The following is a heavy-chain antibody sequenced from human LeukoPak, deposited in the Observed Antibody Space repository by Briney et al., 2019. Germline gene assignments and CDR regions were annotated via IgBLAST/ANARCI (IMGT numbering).Heavy chain of an antibody. Sequence: SETLSLTCTVSGASINSRSGYWGWIRQPPGKGLEWIGNIYYTGNTNYNPSLKSRVTISVDTSKNQFSLKLFSVTAADTALYYCARREGDYHDSRGADYWGQGTLVSVSS. J-gene: IGHJ4*02. D-gene: IGHD3-22*01. CDR1: GASINSRSGY. CDR2: IYYTGNT. CDR3: ARREGDYHDSRGADY. V-gene: IGHV4-39*01.